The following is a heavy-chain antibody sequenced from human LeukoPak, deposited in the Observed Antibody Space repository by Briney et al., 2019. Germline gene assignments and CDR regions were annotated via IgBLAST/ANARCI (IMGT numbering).Heavy chain of an antibody. CDR2: FDPEDGET. CDR3: ATLFPSANDYFDY. CDR1: GYTLTELS. D-gene: IGHD3-3*01. Sequence: ASVKVSCKVSGYTLTELSMHWVRQAPGKGLEWMGGFDPEDGETIYAQKFQGRVTMTEDTSTDTAYVELSSLRSEDTAVYYCATLFPSANDYFDYWGQGTLVTVSS. V-gene: IGHV1-24*01. J-gene: IGHJ4*02.